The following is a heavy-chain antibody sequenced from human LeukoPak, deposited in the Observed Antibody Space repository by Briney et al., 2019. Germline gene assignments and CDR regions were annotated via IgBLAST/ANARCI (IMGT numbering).Heavy chain of an antibody. Sequence: PGGSLRLSCAASGFTFSSYWMHWVRQAPGKGLVWVSRINSDGSSTNYADSVKGRFTISRDNAKNTLYLQMNSLRAEDTAVYYCAKDRAAGIAAAGVDYWGQGTLVTVSS. J-gene: IGHJ4*02. CDR3: AKDRAAGIAAAGVDY. V-gene: IGHV3-74*01. CDR1: GFTFSSYW. D-gene: IGHD6-13*01. CDR2: INSDGSST.